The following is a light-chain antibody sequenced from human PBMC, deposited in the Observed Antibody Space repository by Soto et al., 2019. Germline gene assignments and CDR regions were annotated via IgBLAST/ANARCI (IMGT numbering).Light chain of an antibody. J-gene: IGKJ5*01. V-gene: IGKV1-27*01. Sequence: DIQMTQSPPSLSASVGDRVTITCRASQGIGNSLAWYQQKPVTVPKILIYSESTLQSGVPSRFSGSGSGTDFTLTISSLQPEDVAAYYCQKYNTVPATFGQGTRLEIK. CDR2: SES. CDR3: QKYNTVPAT. CDR1: QGIGNS.